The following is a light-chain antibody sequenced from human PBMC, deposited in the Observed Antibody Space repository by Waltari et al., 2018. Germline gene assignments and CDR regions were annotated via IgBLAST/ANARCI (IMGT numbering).Light chain of an antibody. CDR1: LVYRDGNSY. CDR2: DGS. CDR3: MQATHWPPWT. J-gene: IGKJ1*01. V-gene: IGKV2-30*01. Sequence: LVYRDGNSYVNWFQQRPGQSPRRLIYDGSNRASGIPDRFSGSGSGTDFTLKISRVEPEDVGVYYCMQATHWPPWTFGQGTKVELK.